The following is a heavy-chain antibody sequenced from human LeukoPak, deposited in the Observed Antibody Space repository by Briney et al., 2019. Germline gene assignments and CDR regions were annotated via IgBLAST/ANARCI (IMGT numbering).Heavy chain of an antibody. CDR2: ISWNSYSI. CDR1: GFTFDDYA. CDR3: AREGTSESSFGWYCDL. D-gene: IGHD1-26*01. V-gene: IGHV3-9*01. J-gene: IGHJ2*01. Sequence: GGSLRLSCAASGFTFDDYAMHWVRQAPGKGLEWVSGISWNSYSIGYADSVKGRFTISRDNAKHTLYLQMNNLRAEDTAVYYCAREGTSESSFGWYCDLWGRGALVTVSS.